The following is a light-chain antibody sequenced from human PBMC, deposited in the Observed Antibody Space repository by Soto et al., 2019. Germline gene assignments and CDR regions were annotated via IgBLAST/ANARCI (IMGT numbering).Light chain of an antibody. J-gene: IGKJ4*01. CDR3: QQYFATPLT. Sequence: IVMTNSPNSLGVSPGESSAFNCKYSQSLLFSTNNKNYLAWYQQKFGQPPKLLIYWASARDSGVPDRFSASGSETNFTLTITSLQAEDVAVYYCQQYFATPLTFGGGTNVDIK. CDR2: WAS. V-gene: IGKV4-1*01. CDR1: QSLLFSTNNKNY.